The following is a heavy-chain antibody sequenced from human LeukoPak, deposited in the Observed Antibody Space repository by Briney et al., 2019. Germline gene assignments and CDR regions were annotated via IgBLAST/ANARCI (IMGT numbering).Heavy chain of an antibody. CDR3: ARAPSYYGSGSYCSGI. CDR2: IIPIFGTA. V-gene: IGHV1-69*05. J-gene: IGHJ3*02. CDR1: GGTFSSYA. D-gene: IGHD3-10*01. Sequence: SVKVSCKASGGTFSSYAISWVRQAPGQGLEWMGGIIPIFGTANYAQKFQGRVTITTDESTSTAYMELSSLRSEDTAVYYCARAPSYYGSGSYCSGIWGQGTMVTVSS.